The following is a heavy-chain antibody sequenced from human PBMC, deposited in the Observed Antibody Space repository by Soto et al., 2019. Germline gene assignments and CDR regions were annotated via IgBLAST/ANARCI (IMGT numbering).Heavy chain of an antibody. J-gene: IGHJ4*02. CDR2: ISGSGGST. CDR1: GFTFNSYA. Sequence: QPGGSLSLSCAACGFTFNSYAMSGVHQAPGKGLEWVSAISGSGGSTYYADSVKGRFTISRDNSKNTLYLQMNSLRAEDTAVYYCAKSRVPYYYGSGSYLDYWGQGTLVTAPQ. CDR3: AKSRVPYYYGSGSYLDY. V-gene: IGHV3-23*01. D-gene: IGHD3-10*01.